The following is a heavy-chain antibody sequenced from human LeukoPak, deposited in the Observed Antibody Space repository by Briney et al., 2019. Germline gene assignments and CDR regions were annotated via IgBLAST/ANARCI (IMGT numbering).Heavy chain of an antibody. J-gene: IGHJ4*02. D-gene: IGHD3-22*01. CDR3: ATRGRGSSGYFGYYFDY. CDR1: GYSFTSYW. V-gene: IGHV5-51*01. Sequence: GESLQISCKGSGYSFTSYWIGWVRQMPGKGLEWMGIIYPGDSDTRYSPSFQGQVTISVDKSISTAYLQWSSLKASDTAMYYCATRGRGSSGYFGYYFDYWGQGTLVTVSS. CDR2: IYPGDSDT.